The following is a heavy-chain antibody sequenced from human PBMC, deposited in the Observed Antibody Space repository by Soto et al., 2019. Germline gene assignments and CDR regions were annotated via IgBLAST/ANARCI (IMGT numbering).Heavy chain of an antibody. D-gene: IGHD3-22*01. CDR3: ARAYYYDSSGLLFDY. CDR1: GGTFSSYA. J-gene: IGHJ4*02. Sequence: RASVKVSCKASGGTFSSYAISWVRQAPGQGLEWMGGIIPIFGTANYAQKFQGRVTITADESTSTAYMELSSLRSEDTAVYYCARAYYYDSSGLLFDYWGQGTLVTVSS. V-gene: IGHV1-69*13. CDR2: IIPIFGTA.